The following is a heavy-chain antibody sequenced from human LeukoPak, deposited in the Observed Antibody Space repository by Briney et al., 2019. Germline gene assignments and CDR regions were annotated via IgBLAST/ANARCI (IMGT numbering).Heavy chain of an antibody. V-gene: IGHV3-30*04. Sequence: GRSLRLSCAASGFTFSSYAMHWVRQAPGKGLEWVTLISYDGSNQYYADSVKGRFTISRDNSKNTLFLQMNSLRAEDTAVYFCAKDRGFYGSATYYFDYWGQGTMVTVSS. CDR2: ISYDGSNQ. CDR3: AKDRGFYGSATYYFDY. CDR1: GFTFSSYA. J-gene: IGHJ4*02. D-gene: IGHD3-10*01.